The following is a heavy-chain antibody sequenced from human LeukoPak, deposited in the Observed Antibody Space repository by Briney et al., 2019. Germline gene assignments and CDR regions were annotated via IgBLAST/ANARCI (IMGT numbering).Heavy chain of an antibody. V-gene: IGHV3-30-3*01. CDR2: ISYDGSNK. CDR3: ARLGSSWPHYYSDY. Sequence: PGGSLRLSCAASGFTFSSYAMHWVRQAPGKGLEWVAVISYDGSNKYYADSVKGRFTISRDNSKNTLYLQMNSLRAEDTAVYYCARLGSSWPHYYSDYWGQGTLVTVSS. D-gene: IGHD6-13*01. J-gene: IGHJ4*02. CDR1: GFTFSSYA.